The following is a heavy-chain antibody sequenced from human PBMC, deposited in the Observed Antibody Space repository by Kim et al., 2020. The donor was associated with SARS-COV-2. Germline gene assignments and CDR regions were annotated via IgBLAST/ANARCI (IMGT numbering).Heavy chain of an antibody. J-gene: IGHJ4*02. CDR1: GGSISSSSYY. D-gene: IGHD2-2*01. CDR2: IYYSGST. V-gene: IGHV4-39*01. CDR3: ARFVRYCSSTSCYVFDY. Sequence: SETLSLTCTVSGGSISSSSYYWGWIRQPPGKGLEWLGSIYYSGSTYYNPSLKSRVTISVDTSKNQFSLKLSSVTAADTAVYYCARFVRYCSSTSCYVFDYWGQGTLVTVSS.